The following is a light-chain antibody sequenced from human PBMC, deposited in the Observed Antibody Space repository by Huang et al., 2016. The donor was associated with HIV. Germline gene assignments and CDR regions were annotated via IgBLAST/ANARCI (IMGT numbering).Light chain of an antibody. CDR3: HHYNSYSGA. CDR2: KAS. Sequence: DIQMTQSASTLSASVGDRVTITCRASQTISNWLAWYQQKPGKAPNLRIYKASTLESGGPSRFSGSGSGTEFTLTISSLQPDDFATYYCHHYNSYSGAFGQGTKVEIK. CDR1: QTISNW. J-gene: IGKJ1*01. V-gene: IGKV1-5*03.